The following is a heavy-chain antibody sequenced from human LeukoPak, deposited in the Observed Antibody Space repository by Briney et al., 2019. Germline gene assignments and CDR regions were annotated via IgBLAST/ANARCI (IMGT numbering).Heavy chain of an antibody. CDR1: GYRFTSYW. V-gene: IGHV5-51*01. CDR2: IYPGDSDT. CDR3: ARLRCSGGSCYPTDY. J-gene: IGHJ4*02. D-gene: IGHD2-15*01. Sequence: GESLKISCNVSGYRFTSYWIGWVRPMPGKGLECMGIIYPGDSDTRYSPSFQGQVTISADRSITTAYLQWSSLKASDTAMYYCARLRCSGGSCYPTDYWGQGTLVTVSS.